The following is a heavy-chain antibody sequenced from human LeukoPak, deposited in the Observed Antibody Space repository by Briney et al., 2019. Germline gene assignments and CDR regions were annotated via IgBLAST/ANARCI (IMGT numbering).Heavy chain of an antibody. CDR2: IYYSGST. D-gene: IGHD3-10*01. V-gene: IGHV4-59*12. CDR3: ARDLGAGSASFYFDY. Sequence: KSSETLSLTCTVSGGSISSYYWSWIRQPPGKGLEWIGYIYYSGSTNYNPSLKSRVTISVDTSKNQFSLKLSSMTAADTAVYYCARDLGAGSASFYFDYWGQGTLVTVSS. CDR1: GGSISSYY. J-gene: IGHJ4*02.